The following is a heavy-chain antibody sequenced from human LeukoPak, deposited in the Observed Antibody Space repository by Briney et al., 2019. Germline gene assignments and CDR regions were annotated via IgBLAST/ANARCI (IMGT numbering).Heavy chain of an antibody. Sequence: GGSLRLSCEASGFTFSDYSMNWVRQAPGEGPEWLSYITSTSDTIYYADSVKGRFTSSRDNAKNSVYLQMNSLRAEDTAVYYCARSSGYPFFDYWGQGTLVTVSS. CDR3: ARSSGYPFFDY. D-gene: IGHD3-22*01. CDR1: GFTFSDYS. CDR2: ITSTSDTI. J-gene: IGHJ4*02. V-gene: IGHV3-48*01.